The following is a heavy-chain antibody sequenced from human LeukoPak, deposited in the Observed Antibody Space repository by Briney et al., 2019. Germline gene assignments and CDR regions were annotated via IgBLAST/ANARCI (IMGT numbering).Heavy chain of an antibody. CDR2: IYHTGST. D-gene: IGHD7-27*01. V-gene: IGHV4-59*01. CDR1: GGSFSDYY. CDR3: ASRKLGNDY. J-gene: IGHJ4*02. Sequence: SETLSLTCTVSGGSFSDYYWSWIRQSPGKGLEWIGYIYHTGSTSYNPSLMSGGTISADTSQNQCSLKLTSVTAAGTAVYYCASRKLGNDYWGQGTLVTVSS.